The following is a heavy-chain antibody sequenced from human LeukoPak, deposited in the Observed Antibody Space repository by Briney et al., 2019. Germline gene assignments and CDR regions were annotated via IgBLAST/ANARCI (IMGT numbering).Heavy chain of an antibody. CDR1: GGPVSSYY. CDR2: IYYSGST. Sequence: KSSETLSLTCTAPGGPVSSYYWTWIPQPPGKGLGWVEYIYYSGSTNYNPSLKSRVTISVDTSKNQFSLKLNSITTSDTAVYYCARVRLSGTYLDAFDIWGQGTMVTVSS. V-gene: IGHV4-59*02. D-gene: IGHD1-26*01. J-gene: IGHJ3*02. CDR3: ARVRLSGTYLDAFDI.